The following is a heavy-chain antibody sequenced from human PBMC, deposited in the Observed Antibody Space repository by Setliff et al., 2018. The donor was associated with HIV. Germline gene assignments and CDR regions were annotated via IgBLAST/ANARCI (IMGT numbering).Heavy chain of an antibody. Sequence: GGSLRLSCAASGFTYSNYAMHWVRQAPGKGLEWMAVISYDGSHISYADSVKGRFTISRDNSKNTLYLQMNSLTAEDTAVYYCAKVDNGHCTSASCRDFDYWGQGTLVTVSS. CDR1: GFTYSNYA. CDR2: ISYDGSHI. D-gene: IGHD2-2*03. V-gene: IGHV3-30*07. CDR3: AKVDNGHCTSASCRDFDY. J-gene: IGHJ4*02.